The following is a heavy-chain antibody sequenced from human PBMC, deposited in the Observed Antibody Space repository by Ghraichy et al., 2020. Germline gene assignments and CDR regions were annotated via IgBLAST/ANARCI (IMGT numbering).Heavy chain of an antibody. D-gene: IGHD5-18*01. CDR3: ARHDLELWTDLDY. CDR1: GYSFTSYW. J-gene: IGHJ4*02. V-gene: IGHV5-51*01. CDR2: IYPGDSDT. Sequence: GGSLRLSCKGSGYSFTSYWIGWVRQMPGKGLEWMGIIYPGDSDTRYSPSFQGQVTISADKSISTAYLQWSSLKASDTAMYYCARHDLELWTDLDYWGQGTLVTVSS.